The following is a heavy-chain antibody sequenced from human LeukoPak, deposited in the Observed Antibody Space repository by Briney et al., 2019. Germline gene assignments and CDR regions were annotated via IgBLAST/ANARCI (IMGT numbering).Heavy chain of an antibody. J-gene: IGHJ4*02. CDR1: GFTFSSYW. Sequence: GGSLRLSCAASGFTFSSYWMSWVGQAPGKGLEWVANIKDDGRQKYYVDSVKGRFTISRDNAKNSLSLQMNSLRAEDTAVYYCARVTAVAGFDHWGQGTLVTVSS. CDR3: ARVTAVAGFDH. D-gene: IGHD6-19*01. V-gene: IGHV3-7*03. CDR2: IKDDGRQK.